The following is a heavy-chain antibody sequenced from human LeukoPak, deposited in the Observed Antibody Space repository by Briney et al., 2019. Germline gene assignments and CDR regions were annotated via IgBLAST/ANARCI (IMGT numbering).Heavy chain of an antibody. CDR2: IKQDGSEK. CDR1: GFTFSSYW. Sequence: GGSLRLSCAASGFTFSSYWMSWVRQAPGKGLEWVANIKQDGSEKYYVDSVKGRFTISRDNAKNSLYLQMNSLRAEATAVYYCASYFGDYAPGEDYWGQGTLVTVSS. V-gene: IGHV3-7*03. CDR3: ASYFGDYAPGEDY. J-gene: IGHJ4*02. D-gene: IGHD4-17*01.